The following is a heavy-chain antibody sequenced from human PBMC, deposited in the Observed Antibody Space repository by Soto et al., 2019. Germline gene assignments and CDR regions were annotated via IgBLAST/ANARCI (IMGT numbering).Heavy chain of an antibody. CDR3: ARARISMVREVIKYNMDV. V-gene: IGHV4-59*01. D-gene: IGHD3-10*01. CDR1: GGSISNYY. CDR2: IYDSGST. J-gene: IGHJ6*02. Sequence: QVQLQESGPGLVKPSETLSLTCTVSGGSISNYYWSWIRQPPGKGLEWIGYIYDSGSTNSKPSLQNRVTISVDTSKNQFSPKLRAVTAADTAIYYCARARISMVREVIKYNMDVWGQGTTVIVSS.